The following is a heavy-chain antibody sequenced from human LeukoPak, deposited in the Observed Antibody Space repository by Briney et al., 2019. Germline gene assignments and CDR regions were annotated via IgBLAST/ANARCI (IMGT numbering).Heavy chain of an antibody. J-gene: IGHJ5*02. D-gene: IGHD3-10*01. CDR3: AREKYYYDSGSPKTTSWFDP. CDR1: GFTVSSNY. CDR2: IYSGGST. V-gene: IGHV3-53*01. Sequence: PGGSLRLSRAASGFTVSSNYMNWVRQAPGKGLEWVSVIYSGGSTYYADSVKGRFTISRDNSKNTLYLQMNSLRAEDTAVYYCAREKYYYDSGSPKTTSWFDPWGQGTLVTVSS.